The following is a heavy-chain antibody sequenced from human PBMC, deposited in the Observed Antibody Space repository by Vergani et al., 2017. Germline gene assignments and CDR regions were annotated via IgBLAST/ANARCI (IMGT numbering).Heavy chain of an antibody. J-gene: IGHJ2*01. CDR1: GYSITSGYY. V-gene: IGHV4-38-2*01. Sequence: QVQLLESGPGLLKPSETLSLTCSVSGYSITSGYYWGWIRQPPGRGLEWIGSIYHTGSAYYNPSLKSRVTVSVDTSMNQVSLNLTSVTATDTAVYYCATSQGDYWYFDLWGPGSLVTVSS. D-gene: IGHD2-21*01. CDR2: IYHTGSA. CDR3: ATSQGDYWYFDL.